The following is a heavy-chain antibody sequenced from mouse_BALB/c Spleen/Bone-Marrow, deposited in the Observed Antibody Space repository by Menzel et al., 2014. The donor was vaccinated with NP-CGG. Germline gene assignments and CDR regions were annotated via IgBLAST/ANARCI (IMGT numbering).Heavy chain of an antibody. V-gene: IGHV1S81*02. CDR2: INPSNGRT. J-gene: IGHJ1*01. CDR1: GYTFTNYW. Sequence: VQGVESGAELVKPGASVKLSCKASGYTFTNYWMHWVKQRPGQGLEWIGEINPSNGRTNYNEKFKSKATLTVDKSSSTAYMQLSSLTSEDSAVYYCARRGGWLGYFDVWGAGTTVTVSS. D-gene: IGHD2-3*01. CDR3: ARRGGWLGYFDV.